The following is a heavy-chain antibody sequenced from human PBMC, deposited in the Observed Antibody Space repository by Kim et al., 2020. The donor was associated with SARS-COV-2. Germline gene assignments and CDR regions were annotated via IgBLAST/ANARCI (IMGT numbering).Heavy chain of an antibody. CDR3: ARDIYPLIAAAGPDVGFDP. Sequence: ASVKVSCKASGYTFTGYYMHWVRQAPGQGLEWMGWINPNSGGTNYAQKFQGWVTMTRDTSISTAYMELSRLRSDDTAVYYCARDIYPLIAAAGPDVGFDPWGQGTLVTVSS. V-gene: IGHV1-2*04. J-gene: IGHJ5*02. D-gene: IGHD6-13*01. CDR1: GYTFTGYY. CDR2: INPNSGGT.